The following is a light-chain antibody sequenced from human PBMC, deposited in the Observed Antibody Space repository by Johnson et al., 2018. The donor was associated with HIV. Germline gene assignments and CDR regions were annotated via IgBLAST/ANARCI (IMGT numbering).Light chain of an antibody. V-gene: IGLV1-44*01. CDR2: SNN. Sequence: QSVLTQPPSASGTPGQRVTISCFGSRSNIGRNSVKWYQQLPLTAPKLLIYSNNQRPSGVPDRFSGSKSGTSATLGITGLQTGDEADYYCGTWDSSLTTSYVFGTGTKVIVV. CDR3: GTWDSSLTTSYV. J-gene: IGLJ1*01. CDR1: RSNIGRNS.